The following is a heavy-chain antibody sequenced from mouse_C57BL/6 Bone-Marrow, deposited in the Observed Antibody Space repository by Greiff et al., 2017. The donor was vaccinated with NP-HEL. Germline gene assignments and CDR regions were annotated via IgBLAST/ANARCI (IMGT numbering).Heavy chain of an antibody. J-gene: IGHJ4*01. D-gene: IGHD2-4*01. V-gene: IGHV7-3*01. CDR1: GFTFTDYY. CDR3: ARSIYYDYADDPFYAMDY. Sequence: EVKLQESGGGLVQPGGSLSLSCAASGFTFTDYYMSWVRQPPGKALEWLVFIRNKANGYTTEYSASVKGRFTISRNNSQSILYHQMNALRAEDSATYYCARSIYYDYADDPFYAMDYGGQGTSVTVSA. CDR2: IRNKANGYTT.